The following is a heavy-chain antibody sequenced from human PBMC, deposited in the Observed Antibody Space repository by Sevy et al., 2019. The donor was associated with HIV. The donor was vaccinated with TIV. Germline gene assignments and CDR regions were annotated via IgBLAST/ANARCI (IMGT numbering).Heavy chain of an antibody. J-gene: IGHJ5*02. CDR3: AKDHDNNWFDP. D-gene: IGHD3-22*01. CDR2: ITISSGNT. CDR1: GFTFSLYA. Sequence: GGSLRLSCAASGFTFSLYAMTWVRQAPGKGLEWVSTITISSGNTYYADSVKGRFTISRDNSKNTLYLQMNSLRAEDTAIYFCAKDHDNNWFDPWGQGTLVTVSS. V-gene: IGHV3-23*01.